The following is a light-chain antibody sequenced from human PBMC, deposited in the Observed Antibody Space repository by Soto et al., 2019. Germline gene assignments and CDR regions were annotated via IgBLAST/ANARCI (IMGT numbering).Light chain of an antibody. Sequence: DIQMTQSPATLFASVGDTVTITCRASQSLGRSLAWYQQKPGKAPKVLISDASNLESGAPSRFGGSGSGTEFTLTITSLQPDDFVTYYCQQYVSYSPWTFGRGTKVEMK. CDR3: QQYVSYSPWT. J-gene: IGKJ1*01. CDR2: DAS. V-gene: IGKV1-5*01. CDR1: QSLGRS.